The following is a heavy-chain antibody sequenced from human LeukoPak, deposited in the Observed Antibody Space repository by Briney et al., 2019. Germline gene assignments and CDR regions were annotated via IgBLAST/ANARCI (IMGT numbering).Heavy chain of an antibody. CDR1: GFTFSSYE. CDR3: ARDDYGDYGDY. V-gene: IGHV3-48*03. Sequence: GGSLRLSCAASGFTFSSYEMTWVRQSPGKGLEWVSYISSSGSTIYYADPVKGRFTISRDNAKNSLYLQMNSLRAEDTAVYYCARDDYGDYGDYWGQGTLVTVSS. J-gene: IGHJ4*02. D-gene: IGHD4-17*01. CDR2: ISSSGSTI.